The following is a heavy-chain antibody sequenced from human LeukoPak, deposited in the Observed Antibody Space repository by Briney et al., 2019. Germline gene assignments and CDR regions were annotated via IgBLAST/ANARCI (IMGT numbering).Heavy chain of an antibody. J-gene: IGHJ4*02. V-gene: IGHV4-30-2*01. Sequence: PSQTLSLTCTVSGASIFSSGYYWSWIRQPPGDALEWIGYISHSGSAYYNPSLNSRVTISVDRSKNQLSLRLSSVTAADTAMYYCARRRDLVGFYYWGQGTLVTVSS. CDR1: GASIFSSGYY. CDR2: ISHSGSA. D-gene: IGHD1-26*01. CDR3: ARRRDLVGFYY.